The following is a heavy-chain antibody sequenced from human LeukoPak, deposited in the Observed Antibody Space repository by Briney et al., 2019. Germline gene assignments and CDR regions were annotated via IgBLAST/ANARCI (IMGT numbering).Heavy chain of an antibody. J-gene: IGHJ4*02. V-gene: IGHV3-23*01. CDR3: ANSLGYYDSSGYYPDY. Sequence: PGGSLRLSCAASGLTFSSYAMSWVRQAPGKGLEWVSAISGSGGSTYYADSVKGRFTISRDNSKNTLYLQMNSLRAEDTAVYYCANSLGYYDSSGYYPDYWGQGTLVTVSS. CDR1: GLTFSSYA. CDR2: ISGSGGST. D-gene: IGHD3-22*01.